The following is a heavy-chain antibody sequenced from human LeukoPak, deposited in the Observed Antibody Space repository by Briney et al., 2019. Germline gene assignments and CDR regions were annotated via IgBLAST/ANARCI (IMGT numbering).Heavy chain of an antibody. V-gene: IGHV4-4*07. D-gene: IGHD3-22*01. CDR2: IYTSGST. Sequence: PSETLSLTRTVSGGSMSSYYWSWIRQPAGKGLEWIGRIYTSGSTNYNPSLKSRVTMSVDTSKNQFSLKLSSVTAADTAVYYCAREAYYYDSSGYSFDYWGQGTLVTVSS. CDR1: GGSMSSYY. J-gene: IGHJ4*02. CDR3: AREAYYYDSSGYSFDY.